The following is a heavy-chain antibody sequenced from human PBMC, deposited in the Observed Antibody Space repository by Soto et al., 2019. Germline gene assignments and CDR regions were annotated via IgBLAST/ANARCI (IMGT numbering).Heavy chain of an antibody. V-gene: IGHV4-4*02. CDR1: GGSISSGNW. J-gene: IGHJ4*02. CDR2: IYHSGST. CDR3: ASWYSGSQYYFDY. D-gene: IGHD1-26*01. Sequence: PSETLSLTCAVSGGSISSGNWWSWVRQPPGKGLEWIGEIYHSGSTNYNPSLKSRVTISVDKSKNQFSLKLSSVTAADTAVYYCASWYSGSQYYFDYWGQGTLVTVSS.